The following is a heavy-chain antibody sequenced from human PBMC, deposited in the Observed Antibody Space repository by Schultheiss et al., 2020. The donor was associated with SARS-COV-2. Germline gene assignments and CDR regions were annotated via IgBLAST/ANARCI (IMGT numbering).Heavy chain of an antibody. J-gene: IGHJ6*02. CDR1: GFTFSSYG. Sequence: GGSLRLSCAASGFTFSSYGMHWVRQAPGKGLEWVAVIWYDGSNKYYADSVKGRFTISRDNSKNTLYLQMNSLRAEDTAVYYCARDWQYADFWSGYRSYYYYGMDVWGQGTTVTVSS. CDR3: ARDWQYADFWSGYRSYYYYGMDV. CDR2: IWYDGSNK. D-gene: IGHD3-3*01. V-gene: IGHV3-33*08.